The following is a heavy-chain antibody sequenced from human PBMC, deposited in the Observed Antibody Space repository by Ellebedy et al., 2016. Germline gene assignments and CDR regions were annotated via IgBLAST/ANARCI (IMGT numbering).Heavy chain of an antibody. CDR1: GFIVSDNY. Sequence: GGSLRLSCAVSGFIVSDNYMSWVRQAPGKGLEWVAIIYRSGSTFYPDSAKGRFTISRDNSKNTLYLHLNSLRVEDTAIYYCAGDSRGSTAAGTSLHYWGQGTLVTVSS. CDR2: IYRSGST. D-gene: IGHD6-13*01. CDR3: AGDSRGSTAAGTSLHY. V-gene: IGHV3-53*01. J-gene: IGHJ4*02.